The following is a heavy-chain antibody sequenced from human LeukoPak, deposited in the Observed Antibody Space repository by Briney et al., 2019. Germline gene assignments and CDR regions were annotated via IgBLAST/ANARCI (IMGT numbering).Heavy chain of an antibody. CDR2: VYYSGTT. Sequence: PSETLSLTCSVSGGSIDYYFWDWIRQPPGKGLEWIGYVYYSGTTDYNPSLMSRVSISVDTSKNQFSLKLSSVTAADTAVYYCARGSDYYDSSADLPCLDYWGQGTLVTVSS. V-gene: IGHV4-59*12. D-gene: IGHD3-22*01. CDR3: ARGSDYYDSSADLPCLDY. CDR1: GGSIDYYF. J-gene: IGHJ4*02.